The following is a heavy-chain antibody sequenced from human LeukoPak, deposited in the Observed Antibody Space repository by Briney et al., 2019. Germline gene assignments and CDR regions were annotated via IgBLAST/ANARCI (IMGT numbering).Heavy chain of an antibody. CDR3: VRGTHITLVRGETDY. V-gene: IGHV3-48*03. Sequence: GGSLRLSCAASGFTFSTYEMNWVRQAPGKRLEWVSYINSAGSIIYYADSVKGRFTISRDNAKSSLYLQMNSLRAEDTAIYYCVRGTHITLVRGETDYWGQGTLVTVSS. D-gene: IGHD3-10*01. J-gene: IGHJ4*02. CDR1: GFTFSTYE. CDR2: INSAGSII.